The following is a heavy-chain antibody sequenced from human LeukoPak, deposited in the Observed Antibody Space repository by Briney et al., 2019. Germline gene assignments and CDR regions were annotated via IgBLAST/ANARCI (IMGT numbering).Heavy chain of an antibody. D-gene: IGHD2-2*02. CDR3: ARSPGYCSSTSCYSSGFFDI. Sequence: SETLSLTCAVSGGSISSGGYYWSWIRQPPGKGLEWIGYIYHSGSTYYNPSLKSRVTISVDRSKNQFSLKLSSVTAADTAVYYCARSPGYCSSTSCYSSGFFDIWGQGTMVTVSS. CDR1: GGSISSGGYY. J-gene: IGHJ3*02. CDR2: IYHSGST. V-gene: IGHV4-30-2*01.